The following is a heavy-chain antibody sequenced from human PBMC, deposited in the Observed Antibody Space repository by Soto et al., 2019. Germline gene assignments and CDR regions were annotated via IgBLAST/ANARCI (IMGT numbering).Heavy chain of an antibody. CDR1: GFTFSIYG. CDR3: AKDLGVRNYYDSSGYYQDAFDI. Sequence: PGGSLRLSCAASGFTFSIYGMHWVRQAPGKGLEWVAVISYDGSNKYYADSVKGRFTISRDNSKNTLYLQMNSLRAEDTAVYYCAKDLGVRNYYDSSGYYQDAFDICGQGTMLTVSS. J-gene: IGHJ3*02. D-gene: IGHD3-22*01. CDR2: ISYDGSNK. V-gene: IGHV3-30*18.